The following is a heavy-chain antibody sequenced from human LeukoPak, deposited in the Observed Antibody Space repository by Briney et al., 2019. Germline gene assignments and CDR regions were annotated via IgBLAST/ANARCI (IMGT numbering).Heavy chain of an antibody. V-gene: IGHV3-7*01. D-gene: IGHD2-15*01. CDR3: ARFGYVAAVDV. J-gene: IGHJ4*02. CDR1: GFSFSAYW. CDR2: INPAESET. Sequence: GGSLRPSCAASGFSFSAYWMTWVRQAPGTELEWVANINPAESETYYVDPVKGRFSISRDNAKNLVYLQMNSLRAEDTAVYHCARFGYVAAVDVWGQGTPVTVSS.